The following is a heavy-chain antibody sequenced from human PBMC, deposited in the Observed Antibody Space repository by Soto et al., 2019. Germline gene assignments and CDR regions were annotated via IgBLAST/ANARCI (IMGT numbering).Heavy chain of an antibody. J-gene: IGHJ6*03. V-gene: IGHV1-69*08. D-gene: IGHD3-10*02. CDR3: ARDQYCHVPTCFGYPEI. Sequence: QVQLLQSGAEVKKPGSSVRVSCHASGDTFTTHTITWVRQAPGQGLEWVGRIIPLLGLTDYAQKFQGRVVITADKSTSTTYMVLSRLTFEDTALYYCARDQYCHVPTCFGYPEIWGTGTSVTVSS. CDR1: GDTFTTHT. CDR2: IIPLLGLT.